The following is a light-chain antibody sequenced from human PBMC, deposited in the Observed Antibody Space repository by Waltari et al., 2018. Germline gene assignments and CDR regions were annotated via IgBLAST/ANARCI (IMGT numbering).Light chain of an antibody. CDR1: HTIRNIN. Sequence: VLTQSPDTLSLSPGERATLSCRASHTIRNINLAWYQQKPGQPPGLLLYEGSGRATGIPDRFRASGSGTDFTLTISRLEPEDFAVYYCQHYDNSPRMYTFGQGTKLEIK. V-gene: IGKV3-20*01. CDR2: EGS. J-gene: IGKJ2*01. CDR3: QHYDNSPRMYT.